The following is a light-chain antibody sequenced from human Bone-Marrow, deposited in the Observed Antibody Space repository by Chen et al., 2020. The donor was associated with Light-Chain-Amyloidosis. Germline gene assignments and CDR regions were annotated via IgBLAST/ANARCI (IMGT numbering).Light chain of an antibody. CDR2: EVS. Sequence: QSALTQPASLSGSPGQSTTIPCTGSSGYVSGYDYVSWYRPHPAKAPKLMNYEVSKRPSGVSNRVSGSKSGNTASLTISGLQDEDEADYYCRSYTSTGTYVFGTGTKVTVL. J-gene: IGLJ1*01. CDR3: RSYTSTGTYV. V-gene: IGLV2-14*01. CDR1: SGYVSGYDY.